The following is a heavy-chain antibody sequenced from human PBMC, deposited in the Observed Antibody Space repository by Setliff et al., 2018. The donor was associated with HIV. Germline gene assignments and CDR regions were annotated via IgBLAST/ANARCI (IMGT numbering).Heavy chain of an antibody. J-gene: IGHJ3*02. CDR3: ARALGVRGSDAFDI. Sequence: PSETLSLTCTVSGGSISSYYWSWIRQPPGKGLEWIGYIYYSGSTNYNPSLKSRVTISVDTSKNQFSLKLSSVTAADTAVYYCARALGVRGSDAFDIWGQGTMVTVSS. CDR1: GGSISSYY. V-gene: IGHV4-59*01. D-gene: IGHD3-10*01. CDR2: IYYSGST.